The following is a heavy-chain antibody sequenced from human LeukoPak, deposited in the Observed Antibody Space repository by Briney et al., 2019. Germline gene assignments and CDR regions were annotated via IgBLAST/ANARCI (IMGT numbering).Heavy chain of an antibody. Sequence: ASVKVSCTASGYTFSDYYIHWLRQAPGQGLEWMGWINPKSGVTNFAQYFQGRVTMTRDTSSTTVYMELTRLRSDDTAVYYCARPLGSLKEYWWFDPWGQGTLVTVSS. CDR1: GYTFSDYY. J-gene: IGHJ5*02. D-gene: IGHD2/OR15-2a*01. V-gene: IGHV1-2*02. CDR3: ARPLGSLKEYWWFDP. CDR2: INPKSGVT.